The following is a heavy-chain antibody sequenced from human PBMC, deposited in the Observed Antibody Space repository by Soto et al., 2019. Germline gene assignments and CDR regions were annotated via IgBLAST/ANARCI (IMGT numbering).Heavy chain of an antibody. J-gene: IGHJ5*02. CDR3: ARGSWHYDL. V-gene: IGHV1-8*01. Sequence: ASVQRSCKASGYTFSSYEVNWVRRAAGQGLEWMGRMNPDNGNTRYSQKFQDRVTMTRDTSISTLYMEGRSLKSDDTAVYDCARGSWHYDLWGQGALVTVSS. CDR1: GYTFSSYE. D-gene: IGHD6-13*01. CDR2: MNPDNGNT.